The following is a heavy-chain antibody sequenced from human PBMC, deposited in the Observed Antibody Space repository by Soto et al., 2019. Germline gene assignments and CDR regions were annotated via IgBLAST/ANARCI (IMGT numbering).Heavy chain of an antibody. V-gene: IGHV3-23*01. D-gene: IGHD5-18*01. CDR2: ISGSGGST. J-gene: IGHJ5*02. Sequence: SGGSLRLSCAASGFTFSSYAMSWVRQAPGKGLEWVSAISGSGGSTYYADSVKGRFTISRDNSKNTLYLQMNSLRVGDSTVHYCARDVDIAMTRLDPWGQRTLVTVSX. CDR3: ARDVDIAMTRLDP. CDR1: GFTFSSYA.